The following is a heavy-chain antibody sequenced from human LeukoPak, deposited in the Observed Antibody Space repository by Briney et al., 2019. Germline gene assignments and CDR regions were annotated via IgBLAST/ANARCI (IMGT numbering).Heavy chain of an antibody. CDR2: INPNSGGT. D-gene: IGHD5-12*01. Sequence: WASVKVSCKASGYTFTGYYMHWVRQAPGQGLEWMGWINPNSGGTNYAQKFQGRVTMTRDTSISTAYMELSRLRSDDTAVYYCARDLIYNGGYVAMGYDFDYWGQGTLVTVSS. CDR3: ARDLIYNGGYVAMGYDFDY. V-gene: IGHV1-2*02. CDR1: GYTFTGYY. J-gene: IGHJ4*02.